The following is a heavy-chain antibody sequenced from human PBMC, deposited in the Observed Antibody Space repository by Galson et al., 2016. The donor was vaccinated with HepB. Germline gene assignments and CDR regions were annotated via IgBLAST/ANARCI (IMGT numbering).Heavy chain of an antibody. V-gene: IGHV3-23*01. CDR3: AKAMAGKDVFDI. D-gene: IGHD2-8*01. CDR1: GFTFSSCA. CDR2: ISGSGDGA. J-gene: IGHJ3*02. Sequence: SLRLSCAASGFTFSSCALSWVRQAPGKGLEWVSTISGSGDGAHYADSVKGRFTISRDNSKNMLFLQMNSLRAEDTAVYYCAKAMAGKDVFDIWGQGTMVTVPS.